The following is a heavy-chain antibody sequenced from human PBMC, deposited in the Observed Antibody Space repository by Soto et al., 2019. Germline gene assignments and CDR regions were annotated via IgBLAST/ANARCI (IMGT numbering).Heavy chain of an antibody. V-gene: IGHV5-51*01. Sequence: GESLKISCKGSGYSFTSYWIGWVRQMPGKGLEWMGIIYPGDSDTRYGPSFQGQVTISADKSISTAYLQWSSLKASDTAMYYCARRRHNGSSKKGGWFDPWGQGTLVTVSS. CDR1: GYSFTSYW. CDR2: IYPGDSDT. CDR3: ARRRHNGSSKKGGWFDP. J-gene: IGHJ5*02. D-gene: IGHD6-13*01.